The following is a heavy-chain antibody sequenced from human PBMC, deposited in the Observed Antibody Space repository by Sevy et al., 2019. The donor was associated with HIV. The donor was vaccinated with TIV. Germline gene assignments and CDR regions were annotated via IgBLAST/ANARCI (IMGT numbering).Heavy chain of an antibody. D-gene: IGHD4-17*01. V-gene: IGHV3-23*01. J-gene: IGHJ4*02. CDR2: ISGSGEST. CDR3: AKSSLPYGDYHFDQ. CDR1: GFTFNSHA. Sequence: GESLKISCAAAGFTFNSHAMTWVRQAPGKGLEWVAAISGSGESTYYAGAVKGRFTISRDNSKNTLYLQMNSLRAEETAVYYCAKSSLPYGDYHFDQWGQGTLVTVSS.